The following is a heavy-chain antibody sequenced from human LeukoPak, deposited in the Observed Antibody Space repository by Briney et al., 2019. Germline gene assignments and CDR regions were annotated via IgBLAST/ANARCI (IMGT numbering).Heavy chain of an antibody. CDR2: ISGDGGST. V-gene: IGHV3-43*02. J-gene: IGHJ3*02. CDR3: AKASGYSYALDAFDI. CDR1: GFTFDDYA. Sequence: GGSLRLSCADSGFTFDDYAMHWVRQAPGKGLEWVSLISGDGGSTYYADSVKGRFTNSRDNSKNSLYLQMNSLRTEDTALCYCAKASGYSYALDAFDIWGQGTMVTVSS. D-gene: IGHD5-18*01.